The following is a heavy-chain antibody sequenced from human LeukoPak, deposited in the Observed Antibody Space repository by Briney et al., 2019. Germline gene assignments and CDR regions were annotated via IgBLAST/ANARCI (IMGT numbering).Heavy chain of an antibody. V-gene: IGHV3-23*01. J-gene: IGHJ4*02. CDR3: AKGGALYSGYDDR. CDR1: GFTFSSFA. D-gene: IGHD5-12*01. CDR2: IRGGCGST. Sequence: PGGSLRLYCAASGFTFSSFAMSWVRQAPGKGLEWVSAIRGGCGSTYYSDSVQGRFTISRDNAKSTLYLQMNSLRGEDTAVYYCAKGGALYSGYDDRWGQGTLVTVSS.